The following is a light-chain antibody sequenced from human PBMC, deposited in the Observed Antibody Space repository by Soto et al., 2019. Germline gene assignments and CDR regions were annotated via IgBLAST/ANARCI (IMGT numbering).Light chain of an antibody. CDR2: SDT. CDR3: QVWDSGSAHVV. V-gene: IGLV3-21*04. CDR1: NIGSKG. J-gene: IGLJ2*01. Sequence: SYELTQPPSVSVAPGKTASISCGGNNIGSKGVHWYQQKPGEAPVLVIYSDTDLPPVIPERFSGSNSANLATLTISRGEAGDAADSSGQVWDSGSAHVVFGGGTTFTVL.